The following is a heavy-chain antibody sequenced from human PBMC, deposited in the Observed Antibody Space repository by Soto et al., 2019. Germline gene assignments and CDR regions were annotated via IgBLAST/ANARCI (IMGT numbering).Heavy chain of an antibody. CDR3: AREGRIGWLGIDN. J-gene: IGHJ4*01. D-gene: IGHD6-19*01. CDR1: GYTFTRHG. V-gene: IGHV1-18*01. CDR2: ISTYKVNT. Sequence: QGQLVQSGPEVKKPGASVKVSCTASGYTFTRHGCSWVRQAPGQGLERMGWISTYKVNTNYAQKFQGRVTMTADTSASTVYMELTSLRPDDTAIYFCAREGRIGWLGIDNWGHGTLVTVSS.